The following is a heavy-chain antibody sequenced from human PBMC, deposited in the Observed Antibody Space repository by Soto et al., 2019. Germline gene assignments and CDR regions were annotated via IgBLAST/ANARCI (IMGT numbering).Heavy chain of an antibody. CDR3: AKDQGSSPPYYYYGMDV. Sequence: GGSLRLSCAASGFIFSDYGMNWARQAPGRGLEWLSHITSTSNNIYYADSVKGRFTISRDNAKNSLYLQMNSLRAEDTAVYYCAKDQGSSPPYYYYGMDVWGQGTTVTVSS. CDR2: ITSTSNNI. J-gene: IGHJ6*02. CDR1: GFIFSDYG. V-gene: IGHV3-48*01. D-gene: IGHD6-6*01.